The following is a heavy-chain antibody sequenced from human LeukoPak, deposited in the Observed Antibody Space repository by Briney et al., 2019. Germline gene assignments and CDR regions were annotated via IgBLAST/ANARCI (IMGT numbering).Heavy chain of an antibody. CDR2: INPSGGTT. Sequence: ASVKVSCKASGYTFTSYHMHWVRQAPGQGLEWMGIINPSGGTTNYAQKFQGRVTMTEDTSTDTAYMELSSLRSEDTAVYYCATAKYYYGSGSYWNLDYWGQGTLVTVSS. J-gene: IGHJ4*02. CDR1: GYTFTSYH. D-gene: IGHD3-10*01. CDR3: ATAKYYYGSGSYWNLDY. V-gene: IGHV1-46*01.